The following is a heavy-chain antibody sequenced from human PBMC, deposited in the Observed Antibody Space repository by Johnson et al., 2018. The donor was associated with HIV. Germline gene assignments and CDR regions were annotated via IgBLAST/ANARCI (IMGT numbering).Heavy chain of an antibody. CDR1: GFTFSNYW. V-gene: IGHV3-7*01. J-gene: IGHJ3*02. Sequence: VQLVESGGGVVQPGGSLRLSCAASGFTFSNYWMSWVRQAPGKGLEWVANIKQDGSEKYYVDSVKGRFNISRDNAKNSLFLQMNSLRAEDTAVYYCARPRVSSGRHVAFDIWGQGTMVTVSS. CDR3: ARPRVSSGRHVAFDI. CDR2: IKQDGSEK. D-gene: IGHD3-22*01.